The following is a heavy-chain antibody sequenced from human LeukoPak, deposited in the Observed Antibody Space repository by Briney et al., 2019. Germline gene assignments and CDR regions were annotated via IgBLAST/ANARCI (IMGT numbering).Heavy chain of an antibody. V-gene: IGHV1-69*01. CDR1: GGTFNSYA. CDR3: ARDLPRSSGYYAPNYYYYYGMDV. J-gene: IGHJ6*02. Sequence: SVKVSCKASGGTFNSYAISWVRQAPGQGLEWMGGIIPIFGTANYAQKFQGRVTITADESTSTAYMELSSLRSEDTAVYYCARDLPRSSGYYAPNYYYYYGMDVWGQGTTVTVSS. CDR2: IIPIFGTA. D-gene: IGHD3-22*01.